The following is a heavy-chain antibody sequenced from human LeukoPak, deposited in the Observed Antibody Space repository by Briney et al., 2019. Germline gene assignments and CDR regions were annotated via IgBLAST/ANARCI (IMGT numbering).Heavy chain of an antibody. V-gene: IGHV4-61*01. CDR2: IYYSGST. CDR1: GGSVSSASYF. CDR3: ARGQRRLQDY. J-gene: IGHJ4*02. Sequence: SETLSLTSTVSGGSVSSASYFWTWVRQPPGKGLEWIGYIYYSGSTNYNPSLKSRVTISLDTSKSQISLKLSSVTAAETAVYYCARGQRRLQDYWGQGTLVTVSS.